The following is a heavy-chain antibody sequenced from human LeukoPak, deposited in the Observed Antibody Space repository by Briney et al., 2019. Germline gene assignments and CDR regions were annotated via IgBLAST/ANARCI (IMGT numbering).Heavy chain of an antibody. J-gene: IGHJ3*02. V-gene: IGHV3-21*01. D-gene: IGHD5-24*01. CDR3: ARFRGAFDI. Sequence: PGGSLRLSCAASGFTFSSYSMNWVRQAPGKGLGWVSSISSSGSNIYYADSVKGRFTISRDNAKNSLYLQMNSLRAEDTAVYYCARFRGAFDIWGQGTMVTVSS. CDR2: ISSSGSNI. CDR1: GFTFSSYS.